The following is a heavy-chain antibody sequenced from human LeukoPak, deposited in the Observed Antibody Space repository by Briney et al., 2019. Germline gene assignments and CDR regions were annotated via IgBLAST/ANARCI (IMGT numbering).Heavy chain of an antibody. CDR2: IKTKTDGGTT. CDR3: TTLSVPVDY. Sequence: GGSLRLSCAASGLTFSNVWMSWVRQAPGKGLEWVGRIKTKTDGGTTDYAAPVKGRFTISRDDSKDTLYLQMNSLKTEDTAVHYCTTLSVPVDYWGQGALVTVSS. D-gene: IGHD2-2*01. V-gene: IGHV3-15*01. CDR1: GLTFSNVW. J-gene: IGHJ4*02.